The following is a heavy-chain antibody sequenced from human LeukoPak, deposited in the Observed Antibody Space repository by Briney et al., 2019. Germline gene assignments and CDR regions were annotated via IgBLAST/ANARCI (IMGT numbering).Heavy chain of an antibody. CDR2: LSGSGITT. J-gene: IGHJ4*01. V-gene: IGHV3-23*01. D-gene: IGHD6-19*01. CDR3: AKGIYSSGWSYFDY. CDR1: GFTFSNSA. Sequence: PGGSLRLSCAASGFTFSNSAMSWVRQAPGKGLEWVSTLSGSGITTYYADSVKGRFTIFRDNSKNTLYLQMNSPRAEDTAVYYCAKGIYSSGWSYFDYWGHGTLVTVSS.